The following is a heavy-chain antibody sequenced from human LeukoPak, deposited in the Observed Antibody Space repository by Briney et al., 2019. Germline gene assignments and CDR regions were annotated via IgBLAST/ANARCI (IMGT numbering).Heavy chain of an antibody. V-gene: IGHV1-18*01. CDR3: ARDPRYYDSSGYYPGGDY. D-gene: IGHD3-22*01. J-gene: IGHJ4*02. CDR2: ISAYNGNT. Sequence: ASVKVSCKASGYTFTSYGISWVRQAPGQGLEWMGWISAYNGNTNYAQKLQGRVTMTTDTSTSTAYMELRSLRSDDTAVYYCARDPRYYDSSGYYPGGDYWGQGTLVTVSS. CDR1: GYTFTSYG.